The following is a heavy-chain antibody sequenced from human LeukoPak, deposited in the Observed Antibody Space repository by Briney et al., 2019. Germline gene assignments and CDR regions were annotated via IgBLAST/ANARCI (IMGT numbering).Heavy chain of an antibody. CDR1: AGSFSGYH. CDR2: INHSGST. CDR3: ARLVVTAIHDYFDY. J-gene: IGHJ4*02. D-gene: IGHD2-21*02. Sequence: SETLSLTCGVYAGSFSGYHWTWIRLRPGKGLEWIGDINHSGSTNYNPSLKSRVTISVDTSKNQFSLKLRSVTAADTAVFYCARLVVTAIHDYFDYWGQGTLVTVSS. V-gene: IGHV4-34*01.